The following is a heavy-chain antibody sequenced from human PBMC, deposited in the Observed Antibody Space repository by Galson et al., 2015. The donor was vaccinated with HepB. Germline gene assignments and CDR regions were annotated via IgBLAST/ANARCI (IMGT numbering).Heavy chain of an antibody. CDR3: ARLPSPGYSSSWYWFDP. V-gene: IGHV4-4*02. D-gene: IGHD6-13*01. CDR2: IYYSGST. CDR1: GDSVSSSNW. Sequence: ETLSLTCAVSGDSVSSSNWWTWVRQPPGKGLEWIGSIYYSGSTYYNPSLKSRVTISVDTSKNQFSLKLSSVTAADTAVYYCARLPSPGYSSSWYWFDPWGQGTLVTVSS. J-gene: IGHJ5*02.